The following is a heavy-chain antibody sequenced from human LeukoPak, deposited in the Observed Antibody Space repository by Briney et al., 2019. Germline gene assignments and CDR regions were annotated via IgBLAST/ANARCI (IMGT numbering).Heavy chain of an antibody. CDR1: GFTFSSYA. J-gene: IGHJ4*02. CDR2: ISGSGGNT. Sequence: PGGSLRLSCAASGFTFSSYAMSWVRQAPGKGLEWVSAISGSGGNTYYADSVKGRFTISRDNSKNTLYLQMNSLRAEDTAVYYCAKDHDYRREYYFDYWGQGTLVTVSS. CDR3: AKDHDYRREYYFDY. D-gene: IGHD4-11*01. V-gene: IGHV3-23*01.